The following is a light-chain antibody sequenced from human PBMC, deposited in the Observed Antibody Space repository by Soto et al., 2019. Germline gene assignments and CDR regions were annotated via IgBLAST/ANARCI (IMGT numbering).Light chain of an antibody. CDR1: QGISSS. Sequence: AIQLTQSPSSLSASIGDRVTITCRASQGISSSLAWYQQEPGKAPKLLIYEASTLKSGVPSRFSGSGSGTEFTLTISSLQPDDFATYYCQHYNSYSEAFGQGTKV. CDR3: QHYNSYSEA. CDR2: EAS. V-gene: IGKV1-13*02. J-gene: IGKJ1*01.